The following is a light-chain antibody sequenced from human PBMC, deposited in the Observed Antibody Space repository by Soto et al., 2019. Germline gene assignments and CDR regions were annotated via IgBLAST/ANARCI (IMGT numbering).Light chain of an antibody. CDR3: SSYPLL. V-gene: IGLV2-14*01. Sequence: QSVLTQPASVSGSPGQSITISCTGTSMDVGGYNYVSWYQQHPGKAPKLMIYDVSNRPSGVSNRFSGSKSGNTASLTISGLQAEDEADYYCSSYPLLFGTGTKVTVL. J-gene: IGLJ1*01. CDR2: DVS. CDR1: SMDVGGYNY.